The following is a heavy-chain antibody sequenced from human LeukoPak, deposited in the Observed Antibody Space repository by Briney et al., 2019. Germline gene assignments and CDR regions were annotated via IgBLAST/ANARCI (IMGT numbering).Heavy chain of an antibody. CDR1: GFTFGDYA. CDR3: RRGGIYDFWSGLSFDY. V-gene: IGHV3-49*04. Sequence: GGSLRLSRTASGFTFGDYAMSWVRQAPGKGLEWVGFIRSKAYGGTTEYAASVKGRFTISRDDSKGIAYLQVNSLKTEDTAVYYCRRGGIYDFWSGLSFDYWGQGTLVTVSS. CDR2: IRSKAYGGTT. J-gene: IGHJ4*02. D-gene: IGHD3-3*01.